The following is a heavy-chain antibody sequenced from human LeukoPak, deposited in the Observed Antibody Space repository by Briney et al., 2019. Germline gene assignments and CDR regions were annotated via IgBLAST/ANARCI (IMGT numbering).Heavy chain of an antibody. Sequence: SQTLSLTCAISGDSVSSNSAAWNWIRQSPSRGLEWLGRTYYRSKWYNDYAVSVKSRITINPDTSKNQFSLQLNSVTPEDTAVYYCARKVRGSGWEGGLEPRNWFDPWGQGTLVTVSS. V-gene: IGHV6-1*01. D-gene: IGHD6-19*01. CDR1: GDSVSSNSAA. J-gene: IGHJ5*02. CDR2: TYYRSKWYN. CDR3: ARKVRGSGWEGGLEPRNWFDP.